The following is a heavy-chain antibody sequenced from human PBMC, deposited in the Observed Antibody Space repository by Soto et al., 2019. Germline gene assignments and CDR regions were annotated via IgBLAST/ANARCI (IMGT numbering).Heavy chain of an antibody. J-gene: IGHJ4*02. D-gene: IGHD3-16*01. CDR2: IYSGGST. V-gene: IGHV3-66*01. Sequence: EVQLVESGGGLVQPGGSLRLSCAASGFTVSSNYMSWVRQAPGKGLEWVSVIYSGGSTYYADSVKGRFTISRDNSKNTRYLRMNSVIAEETVVYYCAREDRWGILGPQGDDWGQGTLVTVSS. CDR1: GFTVSSNY. CDR3: AREDRWGILGPQGDD.